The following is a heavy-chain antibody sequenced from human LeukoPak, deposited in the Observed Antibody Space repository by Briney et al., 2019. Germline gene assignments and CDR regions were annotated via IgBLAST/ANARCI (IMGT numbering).Heavy chain of an antibody. D-gene: IGHD6-13*01. CDR3: ARRNSSSWRTYFDY. CDR1: GGSISSSSYS. V-gene: IGHV4-39*01. CDR2: IYYSGST. J-gene: IGHJ4*02. Sequence: ASETLSLTCTVSGGSISSSSYSWGWIRQPPGKGLEWIGSIYYSGSTYYNPSLKSRVTISVDTSKNQFSLKLSSVTAADTAVYYCARRNSSSWRTYFDYWGQGTLVTVSS.